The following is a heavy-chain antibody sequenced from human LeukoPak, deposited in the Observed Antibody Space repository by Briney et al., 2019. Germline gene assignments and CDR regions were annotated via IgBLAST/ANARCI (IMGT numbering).Heavy chain of an antibody. V-gene: IGHV3-21*01. Sequence: WESLRISCAASGFNFSPCAMTWVRQAPGKGLEWVSTITAGTTHIYYADSVKGRFTTSRDDAKTSLYLQLSSLRTEDTAVYYCARDGSGWARDYWGQGTLVTVPS. J-gene: IGHJ4*02. CDR2: ITAGTTHI. D-gene: IGHD6-25*01. CDR3: ARDGSGWARDY. CDR1: GFNFSPCA.